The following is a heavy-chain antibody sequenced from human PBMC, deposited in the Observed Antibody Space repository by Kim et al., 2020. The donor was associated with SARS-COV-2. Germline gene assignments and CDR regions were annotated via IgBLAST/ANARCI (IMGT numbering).Heavy chain of an antibody. CDR3: ARDWFFSGCSCYSFGMDV. V-gene: IGHV3-48*04. D-gene: IGHD2-15*01. Sequence: GGSLRLSCAASGFTFSSYYMNWVRQAPGKGLEWVSCINSNGSTINYADSVKGRFTISRDNDKNTLYLQMNSLRAEDTAVYYCARDWFFSGCSCYSFGMDV. CDR1: GFTFSSYY. CDR2: INSNGSTI. J-gene: IGHJ6*01.